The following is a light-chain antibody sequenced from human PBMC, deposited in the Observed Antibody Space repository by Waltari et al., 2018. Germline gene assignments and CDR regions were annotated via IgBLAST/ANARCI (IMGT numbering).Light chain of an antibody. CDR3: SSYIGSSTLEL. J-gene: IGLJ2*01. CDR2: DVS. CDR1: SSDVGGYNY. Sequence: QSALTQPASVSGSPGQSVTISCTGTSSDVGGYNYVSWYQQHPGKAPKLMIFDVSYRPSWVSDRFSGSKSGNTASLTISGLQAEDEADYYCSSYIGSSTLELFGGGTSLTVL. V-gene: IGLV2-14*03.